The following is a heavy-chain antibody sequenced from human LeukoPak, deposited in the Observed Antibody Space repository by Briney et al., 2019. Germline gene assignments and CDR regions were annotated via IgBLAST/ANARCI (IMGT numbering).Heavy chain of an antibody. CDR2: IYDSGST. J-gene: IGHJ3*02. CDR3: ACLTTADAFDI. D-gene: IGHD3-22*01. Sequence: SSETLSLTCTVSTGPIGSYYWSWIRQPPGKGLEWIGYIYDSGSTNYNPSLKSRVTISVDTSKNQFSLKLSSVTAADTAVYYCACLTTADAFDIWGQGTMVTVSS. CDR1: TGPIGSYY. V-gene: IGHV4-59*01.